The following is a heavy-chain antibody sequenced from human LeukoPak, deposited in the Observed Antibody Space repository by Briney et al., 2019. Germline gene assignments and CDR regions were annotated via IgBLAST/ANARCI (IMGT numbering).Heavy chain of an antibody. Sequence: SETLSLTCAVYGGSFSGYYWSWIRQPPGKGLEWIGEINHSGSTNYNPSLKSRVTISVDTSKNQFSLKLSSVTAADTAAYYCARHGGYYDSSGYYPYYFDYWGQGTLVTVSS. D-gene: IGHD3-22*01. V-gene: IGHV4-34*01. CDR2: INHSGST. CDR1: GGSFSGYY. J-gene: IGHJ4*02. CDR3: ARHGGYYDSSGYYPYYFDY.